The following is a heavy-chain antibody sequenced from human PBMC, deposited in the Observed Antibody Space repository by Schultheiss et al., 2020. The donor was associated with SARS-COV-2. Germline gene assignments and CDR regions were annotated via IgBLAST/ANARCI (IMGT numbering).Heavy chain of an antibody. D-gene: IGHD3-22*01. Sequence: SETLSLTCTVSGGSISSGYYWGWIRQPPGKGLEWIGYIYYSGSTNYNPSLKSRVTISVDTSKNQFSLKLSSVTAADTAVYYCAREQPSYYYDSSGYDAFDIWGQGTMVTVSS. CDR3: AREQPSYYYDSSGYDAFDI. J-gene: IGHJ3*02. CDR1: GGSISSGYY. CDR2: IYYSGST. V-gene: IGHV4-61*01.